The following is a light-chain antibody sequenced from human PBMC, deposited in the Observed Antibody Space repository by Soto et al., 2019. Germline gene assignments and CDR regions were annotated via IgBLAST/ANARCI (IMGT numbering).Light chain of an antibody. V-gene: IGKV3-11*01. CDR2: DAS. J-gene: IGKJ4*01. CDR1: QSVSNY. CDR3: QQRSNWPPLT. Sequence: EIVLTQSPATLSLSPGERATLSCRASQSVSNYLAWYQQKPGQAPRLLIYDASNRATGIPARFSGSGSGTDFTITISSLEPEDFAVYYCQQRSNWPPLTFGGGTTVEIK.